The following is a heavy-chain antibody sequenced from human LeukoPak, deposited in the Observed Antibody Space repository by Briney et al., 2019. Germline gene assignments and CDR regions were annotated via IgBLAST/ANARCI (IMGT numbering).Heavy chain of an antibody. CDR1: GGSISSYY. CDR2: IYYSGTT. D-gene: IGHD6-13*01. CDR3: ARGVYIAAAQYGY. J-gene: IGHJ4*02. V-gene: IGHV4-59*01. Sequence: PSETLSLTCTVSGGSISSYYWSWIRQPPGKGLEWIGYIYYSGTTNYNHSLKSRVTISVDTSKNQFSLKLSSVTAADTAVYYCARGVYIAAAQYGYWDQGTLVTVSS.